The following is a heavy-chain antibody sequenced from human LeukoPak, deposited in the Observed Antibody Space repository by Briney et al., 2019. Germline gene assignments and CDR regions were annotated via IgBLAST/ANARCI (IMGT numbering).Heavy chain of an antibody. CDR1: GFTFSSYW. V-gene: IGHV3-7*05. Sequence: PGGSLRLSCAASGFTFSSYWMMWVRQAPGKGQERVANINQDGSEKYYVDSVKGRFTISRDNAKNSLYLQMNSLRAEDAAVYYCARDHSEPGVFLDHWGQGILVTVSS. CDR3: ARDHSEPGVFLDH. CDR2: INQDGSEK. D-gene: IGHD7-27*01. J-gene: IGHJ4*02.